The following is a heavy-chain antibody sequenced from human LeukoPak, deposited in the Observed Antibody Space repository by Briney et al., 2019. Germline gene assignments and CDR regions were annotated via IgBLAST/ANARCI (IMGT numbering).Heavy chain of an antibody. CDR3: TKDLMTGFSSGWYFAY. CDR2: TGGSDDNT. Sequence: PGGSLRLSCEGCGFSVNGYVMSWVRQDPGKGLEWIAVTGGSDDNTHYADSVKGRFTISRDNSENRLFLQMNSLRPDDSALYYCTKDLMTGFSSGWYFAYWGQGTLVTVSS. D-gene: IGHD6-19*01. V-gene: IGHV3-23*01. J-gene: IGHJ4*02. CDR1: GFSVNGYV.